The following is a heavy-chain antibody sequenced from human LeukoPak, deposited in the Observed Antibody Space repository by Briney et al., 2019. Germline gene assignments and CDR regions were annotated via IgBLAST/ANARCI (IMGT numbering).Heavy chain of an antibody. D-gene: IGHD6-19*01. Sequence: GGSLRLSCAASGFTFSSYAMSWVRQAPGKGLEWVSAISGSGGSTYYADSVKGRFTISRDNSKNTLYLQMNSLRAEDTAVYYCAKLSPAGYSSGWPYYFDYWGQGTLVTVSS. CDR3: AKLSPAGYSSGWPYYFDY. CDR1: GFTFSSYA. CDR2: ISGSGGST. J-gene: IGHJ4*02. V-gene: IGHV3-23*01.